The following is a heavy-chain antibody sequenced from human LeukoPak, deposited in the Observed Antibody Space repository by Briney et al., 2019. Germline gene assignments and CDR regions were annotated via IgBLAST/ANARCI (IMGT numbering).Heavy chain of an antibody. CDR1: GFTFSNFG. Sequence: GGSLRLSCAASGFTFSNFGMHWVRQAPGKGLEWVALIRYDGSNKYYADSVKGRFTISRDNSKNTLYLQMNSLRVEDTAVYYCAKTTIVGATVDAFDIWGQGTRVTVSS. CDR2: IRYDGSNK. D-gene: IGHD1-26*01. CDR3: AKTTIVGATVDAFDI. J-gene: IGHJ3*02. V-gene: IGHV3-30*02.